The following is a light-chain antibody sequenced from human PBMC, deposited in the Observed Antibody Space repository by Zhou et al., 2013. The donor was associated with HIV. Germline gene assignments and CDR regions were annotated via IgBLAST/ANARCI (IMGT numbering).Light chain of an antibody. CDR1: QSISSY. J-gene: IGKJ1*01. CDR2: AAF. Sequence: DIQMTQSPSSLSASVGDRVTITCRASQSISSYLNWYQQKPGKAPKLLIYAAFSLQSGVPSRFSGSGSGTDFTLTISSLQPEDFATYYCQQSYSTWTFGQGTKV. CDR3: QQSYSTWT. V-gene: IGKV1-39*01.